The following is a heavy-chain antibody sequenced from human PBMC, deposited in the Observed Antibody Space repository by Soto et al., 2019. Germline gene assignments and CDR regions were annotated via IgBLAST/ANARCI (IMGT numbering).Heavy chain of an antibody. CDR1: GGSISSSNYY. D-gene: IGHD5-18*01. J-gene: IGHJ6*03. CDR2: ISSSGST. V-gene: IGHV4-39*01. Sequence: SETLSLTCTVSGGSISSSNYYWGWIRQPPGEGLEWIGTISSSGSTSYNPSLKSRVTVSVDTSMSQFSLKLSSVTAADTAVYYCARGVNYGYPHYSYYYMAVWGKGTTVTVSS. CDR3: ARGVNYGYPHYSYYYMAV.